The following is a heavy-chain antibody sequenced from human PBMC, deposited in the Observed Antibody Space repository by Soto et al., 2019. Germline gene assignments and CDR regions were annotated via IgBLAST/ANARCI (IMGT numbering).Heavy chain of an antibody. D-gene: IGHD3-3*01. J-gene: IGHJ5*02. CDR1: GFSLSTSGVG. CDR2: IYWNDDK. CDR3: AHKTYYDFWSGYYYNWFDP. Sequence: QITLKESGPTLVKPTHTLTLTCTFSGFSLSTSGVGVGWIRQPPGKALEWLALIYWNDDKRYSPSLKSRLTITQDTSKNQVVLTMTNMDPVDTATYYCAHKTYYDFWSGYYYNWFDPWGQGTLVTVSS. V-gene: IGHV2-5*01.